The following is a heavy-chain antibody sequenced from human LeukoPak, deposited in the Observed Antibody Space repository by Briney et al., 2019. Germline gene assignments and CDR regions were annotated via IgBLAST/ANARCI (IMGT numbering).Heavy chain of an antibody. D-gene: IGHD5-24*01. CDR3: ARGRWSDY. CDR1: GFTISAYW. V-gene: IGHV3-7*01. Sequence: GGPLRLSCAASGFTISAYWMTWVRQAPGKGLEWVANIKEDGTEKNYVDSVKGRFTISRDNVKKSLYLEMNSLRVEDTAVYYCARGRWSDYWGQGTQVTVSS. CDR2: IKEDGTEK. J-gene: IGHJ4*02.